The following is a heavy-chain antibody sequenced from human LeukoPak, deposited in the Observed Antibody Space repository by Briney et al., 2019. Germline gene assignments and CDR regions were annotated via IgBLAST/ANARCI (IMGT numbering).Heavy chain of an antibody. D-gene: IGHD3-16*01. CDR1: GFTFSSYA. CDR3: AKEGLGGDFDY. Sequence: PGRSLRLSCAASGFTFSSYAMHWVRQAPGKGLDGVAVISYDGSVKFYPDSVKGRFTISRDDSRNTLYLQMNSLRPEDTALYRCAKEGLGGDFDYWGQGTLVTVSS. CDR2: ISYDGSVK. J-gene: IGHJ4*02. V-gene: IGHV3-30-3*01.